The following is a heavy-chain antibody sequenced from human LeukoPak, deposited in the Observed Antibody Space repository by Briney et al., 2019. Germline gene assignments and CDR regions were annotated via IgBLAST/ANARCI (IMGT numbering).Heavy chain of an antibody. Sequence: PGGSLRLSCAASGFTFSSSGMHWVRQAPGKGLEWVAFIRYDGSNKYYADSVKGRFTISRDNSKNTLYLQMNSLRAEDTAVYYCAKPVLRFLEWLFDYWGQGTLVTVSS. V-gene: IGHV3-30*02. CDR2: IRYDGSNK. CDR3: AKPVLRFLEWLFDY. CDR1: GFTFSSSG. D-gene: IGHD3-3*01. J-gene: IGHJ4*02.